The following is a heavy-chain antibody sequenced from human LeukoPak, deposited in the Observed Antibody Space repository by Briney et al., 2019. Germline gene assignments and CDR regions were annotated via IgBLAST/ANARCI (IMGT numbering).Heavy chain of an antibody. CDR3: ASSKIGYCSSTSCYPP. V-gene: IGHV1-69*11. D-gene: IGHD2-2*01. CDR2: IIPILGTA. J-gene: IGHJ5*02. Sequence: ASVKVSCKASGGTFSSYAVSWVRQAPGQGLEWMGRIIPILGTANYAQKFQSRVTITADESTSTAYTELSSLRSEDTAVYYCASSKIGYCSSTSCYPPWGQGTLVTVSS. CDR1: GGTFSSYA.